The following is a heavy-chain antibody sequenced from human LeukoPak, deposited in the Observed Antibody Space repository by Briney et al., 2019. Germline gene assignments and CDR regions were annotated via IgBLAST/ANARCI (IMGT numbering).Heavy chain of an antibody. CDR3: ARGGSVVSSWYVRDYFDY. Sequence: SETLSLTCTVSGGSISSYYWSWIRQPPGKGLEWIGYIYYSGSTNYNPSLKSRVTISVDTSKNQFSLKLSSVTAADTAVYYCARGGSVVSSWYVRDYFDYWGQGTLVTVSS. J-gene: IGHJ4*02. CDR1: GGSISSYY. CDR2: IYYSGST. D-gene: IGHD6-13*01. V-gene: IGHV4-59*08.